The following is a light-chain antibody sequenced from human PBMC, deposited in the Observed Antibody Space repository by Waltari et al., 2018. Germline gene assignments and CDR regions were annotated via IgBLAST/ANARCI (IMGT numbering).Light chain of an antibody. Sequence: EIALPQSPGTLSLSPAADIATLACRASQTVSANYLAWYQQKSGQVPRLLIYGASNRAAGIPDRCSGSGSGTDFTLTITRLERDDFFAVYYCQHYGSSSLTFGGGTKVEIK. J-gene: IGKJ4*01. CDR3: QHYGSSSLT. CDR2: GAS. CDR1: QTVSANY. V-gene: IGKV3-20*01.